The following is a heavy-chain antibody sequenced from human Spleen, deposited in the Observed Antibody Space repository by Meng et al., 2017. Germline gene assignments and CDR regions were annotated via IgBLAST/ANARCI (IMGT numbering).Heavy chain of an antibody. J-gene: IGHJ4*02. D-gene: IGHD2-15*01. CDR3: ARGRVVVVGSPSEY. V-gene: IGHV3-21*01. Sequence: EVQLVESGGGLVKPGGSLRLSCAASGFSFSSYSMHWVRQAPGKGLEWVSSISRSSSYADSVKGRFTISRDNAENSLYLQMNRMRAEDTAVYYCARGRVVVVGSPSEYWGQGTLVTVSS. CDR2: ISRSSS. CDR1: GFSFSSYS.